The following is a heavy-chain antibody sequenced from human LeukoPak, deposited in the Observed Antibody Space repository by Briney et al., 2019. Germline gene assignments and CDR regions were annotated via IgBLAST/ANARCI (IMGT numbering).Heavy chain of an antibody. CDR1: GYSFTNYW. CDR2: IYPGDSDT. CDR3: ARHIAPGYSSGWYIDY. V-gene: IGHV5-51*01. Sequence: ESLQISCKGSGYSFTNYWIGWVRQMPGKGLEWMGIIYPGDSDTRYSPSFQGQVTISADKSISTAYLQWSSLKASDTAMYYCARHIAPGYSSGWYIDYWGQGTLVSVSS. J-gene: IGHJ4*02. D-gene: IGHD6-19*01.